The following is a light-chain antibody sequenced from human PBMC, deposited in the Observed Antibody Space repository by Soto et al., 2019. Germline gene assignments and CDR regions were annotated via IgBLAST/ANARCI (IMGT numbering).Light chain of an antibody. V-gene: IGLV2-14*03. CDR1: SSDVGNYNY. CDR3: SSYTRTSNVI. CDR2: DVS. Sequence: QSALTQPASVSGSPGQSITISCTGTSSDVGNYNYVSWYQQHPGKAPKLIIFDVSNRPSGISNRFSGSKSGNTASLTISGIQTEDEADYYCSSYTRTSNVIFGGGTKVTVL. J-gene: IGLJ2*01.